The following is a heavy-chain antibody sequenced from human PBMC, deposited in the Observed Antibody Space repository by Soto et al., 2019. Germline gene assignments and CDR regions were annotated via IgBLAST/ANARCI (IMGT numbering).Heavy chain of an antibody. J-gene: IGHJ4*02. CDR3: AKDRLPMITFGGIGY. CDR1: GFTFSSYG. D-gene: IGHD3-16*01. Sequence: PGGSLRLSCAASGFTFSSYGMHWVRQAPGKGLEWVAVISYDGSNKYYADTVKGRFTISRDNSKNTLYLQMNSLKAEDTAVYYCAKDRLPMITFGGIGYWGQGT. CDR2: ISYDGSNK. V-gene: IGHV3-30*18.